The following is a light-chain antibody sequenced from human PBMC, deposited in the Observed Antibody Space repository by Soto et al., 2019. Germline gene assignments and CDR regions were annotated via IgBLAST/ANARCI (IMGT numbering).Light chain of an antibody. J-gene: IGKJ4*01. CDR3: QQYNADSALT. CDR1: QGISSY. Sequence: AIRMTQSPSSFSASTGDRVTITYRASQGISSYLAWYQQKPGKAPKLLIYAASTLQSGVPSRFSGSGFGTEFTLTISSLQPDDFATYFCQQYNADSALTFGGGTKVDI. V-gene: IGKV1-8*01. CDR2: AAS.